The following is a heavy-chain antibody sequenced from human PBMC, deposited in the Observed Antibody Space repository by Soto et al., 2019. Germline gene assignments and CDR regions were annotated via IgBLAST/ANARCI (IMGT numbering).Heavy chain of an antibody. CDR2: ISAYNGNT. J-gene: IGHJ4*02. Sequence: QVQLVQSGAEVKKPGASVKVSCKASGYTFTSYGISWVRQAPGQGLEWMGWISAYNGNTNYTQKLQGRVTMTTDTSTSTAYMELRSLRSDDTALYYCARDPRFEDGYSYGLDYWGQGTLVTVSS. D-gene: IGHD5-18*01. V-gene: IGHV1-18*01. CDR3: ARDPRFEDGYSYGLDY. CDR1: GYTFTSYG.